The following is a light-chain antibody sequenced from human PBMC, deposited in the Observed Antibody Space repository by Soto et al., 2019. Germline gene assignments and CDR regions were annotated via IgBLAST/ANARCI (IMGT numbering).Light chain of an antibody. CDR2: GAS. V-gene: IGKV1-39*01. Sequence: DIQMTQCPSSLSASVGPRITIDXXASQSISKFLNWYQQRPGAAPRLLIYGASNLQSGVPSRFSGSGSGTEFALTISSLRPEDAATYYCQQSDSTPRTFGQGTKVDIK. CDR3: QQSDSTPRT. J-gene: IGKJ1*01. CDR1: QSISKF.